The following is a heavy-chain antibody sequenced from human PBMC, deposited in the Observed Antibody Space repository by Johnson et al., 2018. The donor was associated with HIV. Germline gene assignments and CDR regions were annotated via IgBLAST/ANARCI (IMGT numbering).Heavy chain of an antibody. D-gene: IGHD3-22*01. J-gene: IGHJ3*02. V-gene: IGHV3-66*01. CDR1: GFTFSTNW. Sequence: VQLVESGGDLVQPGGSLRLSCVGSGFTFSTNWMHWVRQAPGKGLVWVPRIYSGGRTSDADHVEGRFTISRDNSKHTLYLQMSSLRAEDTAVYFCARDRRYYDSSGYYHDAFDIWGQGTMVTVSS. CDR3: ARDRRYYDSSGYYHDAFDI. CDR2: IYSGGRT.